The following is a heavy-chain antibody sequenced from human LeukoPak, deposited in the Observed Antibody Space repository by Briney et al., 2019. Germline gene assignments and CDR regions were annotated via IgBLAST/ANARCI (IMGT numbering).Heavy chain of an antibody. CDR2: IYYSGST. J-gene: IGHJ6*02. Sequence: SETLSLTCTVSGGSISSYYWGWIRQPPGKGLEWIGSIYYSGSTYYNPSLKSRVTISVDTSKNQFSLKLSSVTDADTAVYYCARGWIDYYYGMDVWGQGTTVTVSS. CDR3: ARGWIDYYYGMDV. CDR1: GGSISSYY. V-gene: IGHV4-39*01. D-gene: IGHD5-12*01.